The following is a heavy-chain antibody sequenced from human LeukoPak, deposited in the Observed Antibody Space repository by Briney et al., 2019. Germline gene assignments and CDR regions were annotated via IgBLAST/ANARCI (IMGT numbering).Heavy chain of an antibody. Sequence: SETLSLTCTVSGGSISSYYWSWIRQPPGKGLEWIGYIYYSGSTNYNPSLKSRVTISVDTSKNQFSLKLSSVTAADTAVYYCARLQADFWSGFIDYWGQGTLVTVSS. CDR2: IYYSGST. CDR1: GGSISSYY. D-gene: IGHD3-3*01. V-gene: IGHV4-59*12. J-gene: IGHJ4*02. CDR3: ARLQADFWSGFIDY.